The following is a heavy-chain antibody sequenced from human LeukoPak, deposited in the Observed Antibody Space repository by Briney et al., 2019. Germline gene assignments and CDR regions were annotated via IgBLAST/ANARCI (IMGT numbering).Heavy chain of an antibody. D-gene: IGHD3-10*01. CDR2: ISTSGSNI. Sequence: GGSLRLSCAASGFTFSDYNMNWVRQAPGKGLEWVSFISTSGSNIGYADSVRGRFTISRDNGKNSLYLQMNSLRAEDTAVYYCAKESYNYGLGSIRPFDYWGQGTLVTVSS. V-gene: IGHV3-48*01. CDR1: GFTFSDYN. J-gene: IGHJ4*02. CDR3: AKESYNYGLGSIRPFDY.